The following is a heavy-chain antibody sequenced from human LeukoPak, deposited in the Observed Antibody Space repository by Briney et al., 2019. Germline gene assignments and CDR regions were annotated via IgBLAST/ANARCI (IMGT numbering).Heavy chain of an antibody. V-gene: IGHV3-23*01. J-gene: IGHJ4*02. CDR1: GFTFTSYS. CDR3: AKGGKWDVTPFDY. Sequence: GGSLRLSCAASGFTFTSYSMNWVRQAPGKGLEWVSTISSGGGSTYYADSVKGRFTISRDNSKNTLYLQVNSLRAEDAAVYYCAKGGKWDVTPFDYWGQGTLVTVSS. D-gene: IGHD1-26*01. CDR2: ISSGGGST.